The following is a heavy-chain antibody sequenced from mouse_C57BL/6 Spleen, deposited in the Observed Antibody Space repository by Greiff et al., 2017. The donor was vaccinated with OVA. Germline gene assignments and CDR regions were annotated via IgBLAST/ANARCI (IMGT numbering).Heavy chain of an antibody. CDR3: ALEGNYYGSRGFYYAMDY. CDR1: GFTFSDYG. V-gene: IGHV5-17*01. CDR2: ISSGSSTI. Sequence: EVKLMESGGGLVKPGGSLKLSCAASGFTFSDYGMHWVRQAPEKGLEWVAYISSGSSTIYYADTVKGRFTISRDNAKNTLFLQMTSLRSEDTAMYYCALEGNYYGSRGFYYAMDYWGQGTSVTVSS. J-gene: IGHJ4*01. D-gene: IGHD1-1*01.